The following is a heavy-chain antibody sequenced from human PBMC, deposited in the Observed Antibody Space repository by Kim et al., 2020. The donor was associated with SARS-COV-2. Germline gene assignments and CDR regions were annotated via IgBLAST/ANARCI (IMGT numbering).Heavy chain of an antibody. Sequence: NYAQKCQGRVTITADESTSTAYMELSSLRAEDTAVYYCAARIAAAGYFDYWGQGTLVTVSS. J-gene: IGHJ4*02. CDR3: AARIAAAGYFDY. D-gene: IGHD6-13*01. V-gene: IGHV1-69*01.